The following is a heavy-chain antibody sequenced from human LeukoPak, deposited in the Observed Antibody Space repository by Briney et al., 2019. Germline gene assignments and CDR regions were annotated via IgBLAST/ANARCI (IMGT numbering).Heavy chain of an antibody. D-gene: IGHD4-17*01. V-gene: IGHV4-39*07. CDR2: IYYSGST. Sequence: SETLSLTCTVSRGSISSTTYYWGWIRQPPGKGLEWIGTIYYSGSTYYNPSLKSRVTIPVDTSQNQFSLKLSSVTAADMAVYYCARGPTVKYFDYWGQGTLVTVSS. CDR3: ARGPTVKYFDY. J-gene: IGHJ4*02. CDR1: RGSISSTTYY.